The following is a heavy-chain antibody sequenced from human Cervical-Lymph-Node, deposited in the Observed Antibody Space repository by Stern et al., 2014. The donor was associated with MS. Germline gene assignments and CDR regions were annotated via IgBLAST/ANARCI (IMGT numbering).Heavy chain of an antibody. D-gene: IGHD7-27*01. V-gene: IGHV3-11*01. CDR3: VRGFNWGSAFDI. Sequence: VQLVQSGGGLVKPGGSLRLSCTASGFTFSDYYMHWIRQAPGKGLAWLSYISLSGSTIDYADSVKGRFTISRDNAKNSLYLQMNSLRAEDTAVYFCVRGFNWGSAFDIWCQGTMVTVSS. CDR2: ISLSGSTI. J-gene: IGHJ3*02. CDR1: GFTFSDYY.